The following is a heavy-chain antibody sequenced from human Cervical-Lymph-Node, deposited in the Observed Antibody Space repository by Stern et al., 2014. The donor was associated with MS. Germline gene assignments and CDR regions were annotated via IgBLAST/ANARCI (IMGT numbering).Heavy chain of an antibody. Sequence: VQLVESGGGVVQPGRSLRLSCTASGFTFSSYGMHWVRQAPGKGLEWGAVISYDGSNKYYADSVKGRFTISRDNSKNTLYLQMNSLRAEDTAVYYCAKSSLYDYYYYYGMDVWGQGTTVTVSS. CDR1: GFTFSSYG. D-gene: IGHD3-16*01. CDR3: AKSSLYDYYYYYGMDV. CDR2: ISYDGSNK. V-gene: IGHV3-30*18. J-gene: IGHJ6*02.